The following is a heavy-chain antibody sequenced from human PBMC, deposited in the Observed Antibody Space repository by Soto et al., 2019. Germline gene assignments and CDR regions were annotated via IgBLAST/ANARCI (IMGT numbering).Heavy chain of an antibody. CDR2: ISAYNGNT. J-gene: IGHJ5*01. V-gene: IGHV1-18*04. Sequence: QVQLVQSGAEVKKPGASVKVSCKASGYTFPIYGITWVRQAPGQGLEWLGWISAYNGNTNYAQKLQGRVTVTPDTSTSIAYMELRSRSSDDTAVYYCERDVGSRKGWFDSWGHGTLVTVSS. CDR1: GYTFPIYG. CDR3: ERDVGSRKGWFDS. D-gene: IGHD2-2*01.